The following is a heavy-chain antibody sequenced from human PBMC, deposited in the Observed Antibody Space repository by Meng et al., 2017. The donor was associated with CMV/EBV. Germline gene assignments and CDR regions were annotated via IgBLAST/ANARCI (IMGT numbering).Heavy chain of an antibody. Sequence: QVQLQESGPGLVKPSQTLSLTCTVSGGSISSGDYYWSWIRQPPGKGLEWIGYIYYSGSTYYNPSLKSRVTISVDTSKNQFSLKLRSVTAADTAVYYCARVMGPNRTPYYFDYWGQGTLVTVSS. D-gene: IGHD1-14*01. V-gene: IGHV4-30-4*08. CDR1: GGSISSGDYY. CDR3: ARVMGPNRTPYYFDY. J-gene: IGHJ4*02. CDR2: IYYSGST.